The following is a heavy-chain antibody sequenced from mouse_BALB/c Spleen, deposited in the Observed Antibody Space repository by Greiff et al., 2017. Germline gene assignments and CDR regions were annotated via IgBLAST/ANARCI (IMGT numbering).Heavy chain of an antibody. CDR2: IDPENGNT. D-gene: IGHD2-10*02. CDR3: ASSIFDY. J-gene: IGHJ2*01. CDR1: GFNIKDYY. V-gene: IGHV14-1*02. Sequence: EVKLQESGAELVRPGALVKLSCKASGFNIKDYYMHWVKQRPEQGLEWIGWIDPENGNTIYDPKFQGKASITADTSSNTAYLQLSSLTSEDTAVYYCASSIFDYWGQGTTLTVSS.